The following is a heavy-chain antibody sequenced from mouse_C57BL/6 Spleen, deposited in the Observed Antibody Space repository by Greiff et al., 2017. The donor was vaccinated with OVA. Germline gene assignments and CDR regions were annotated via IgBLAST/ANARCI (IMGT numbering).Heavy chain of an antibody. Sequence: VKLQQSGAELARPGASVKLSCKASGYTFTSYGISWVKQRTGQGLEWIGEIYPRSGNTYYNEKFKGKATLTADKYSSTAYMELRSLTSEDSAVYFCARPYGSSYFDYWGQGTTLTVSS. CDR1: GYTFTSYG. CDR3: ARPYGSSYFDY. V-gene: IGHV1-81*01. J-gene: IGHJ2*01. CDR2: IYPRSGNT. D-gene: IGHD1-1*01.